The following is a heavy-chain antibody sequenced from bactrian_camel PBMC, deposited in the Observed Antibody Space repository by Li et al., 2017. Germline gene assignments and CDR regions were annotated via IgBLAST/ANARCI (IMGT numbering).Heavy chain of an antibody. J-gene: IGHJ4*01. CDR1: RYTIGAYC. Sequence: HVQLVESGGGPVQSGGSLRLSCGTSRYTIGAYCMGWFRQAPGKEREWVADIDRDNSATYEDSVKGRFTISRDNAKNTLYLQLNSLKTEDTSIYYCACDRANSGTLYWDNYWGQGTQVTVS. D-gene: IGHD2*01. V-gene: IGHV3S53*01. CDR2: IDRDNSA. CDR3: ACDRANSGTLYWDNY.